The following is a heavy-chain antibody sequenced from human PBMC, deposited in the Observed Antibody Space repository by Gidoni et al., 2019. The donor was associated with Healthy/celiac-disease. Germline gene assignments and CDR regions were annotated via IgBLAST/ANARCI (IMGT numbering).Heavy chain of an antibody. J-gene: IGHJ6*02. CDR1: GYTFTSYG. Sequence: QVQLVQSAAEVKKPGASVKVSCKASGYTFTSYGISWVRQAPGQGLEWMGWISADNGNTNYAQKLQGRVTMTTDTSTSTAYMELRSLRSDDTAVYYCARVERELLNHYYYGMDVWGQGTTVTVSS. D-gene: IGHD1-26*01. CDR2: ISADNGNT. CDR3: ARVERELLNHYYYGMDV. V-gene: IGHV1-18*04.